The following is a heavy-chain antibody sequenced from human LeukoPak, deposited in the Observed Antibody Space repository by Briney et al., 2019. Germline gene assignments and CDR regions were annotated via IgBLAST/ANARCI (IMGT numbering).Heavy chain of an antibody. CDR1: GGSISSSSYY. V-gene: IGHV4-39*07. D-gene: IGHD3-22*01. CDR2: IYYSGST. CDR3: ARDAAPNYYDSSGSGPQYYYYYYYMDV. J-gene: IGHJ6*03. Sequence: SETLSLTCTVSGGSISSSSYYWGWIRQPPGKGLEWIGSIYYSGSTYYNPSLKSRVTISVDTSKNQFSLKLSSVTAADTAVYYCARDAAPNYYDSSGSGPQYYYYYYYMDVWGKGTTVTVSS.